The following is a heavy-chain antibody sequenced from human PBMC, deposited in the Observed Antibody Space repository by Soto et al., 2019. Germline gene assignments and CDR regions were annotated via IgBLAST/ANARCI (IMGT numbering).Heavy chain of an antibody. CDR3: ATRTITLPH. Sequence: EVHLVESGGGLVQPGGSLRLSCAASRFAVSDNYMSWVRQAPGKGLEFVSLIYSGGTTSYADSVKGRFTISRDNSKNTLYLQMNNLRAVDTAVYYCATRTITLPHWGQGTLVTASS. CDR2: IYSGGTT. D-gene: IGHD5-12*01. CDR1: RFAVSDNY. V-gene: IGHV3-66*01. J-gene: IGHJ4*02.